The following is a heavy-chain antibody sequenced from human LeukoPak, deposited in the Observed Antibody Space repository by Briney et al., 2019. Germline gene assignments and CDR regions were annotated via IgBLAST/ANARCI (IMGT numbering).Heavy chain of an antibody. Sequence: GGSLRLSCAASGFTFSSYWMSWVRQAPGKGLEWVANIKQDGSEKYYVDSVKGRFTISRDNAKNSLYLQMNSLRAVDTAVYYCARVFCSSTSCYVSSEAFDIWGQGTMVTVSS. D-gene: IGHD2-2*01. CDR1: GFTFSSYW. V-gene: IGHV3-7*03. CDR2: IKQDGSEK. CDR3: ARVFCSSTSCYVSSEAFDI. J-gene: IGHJ3*02.